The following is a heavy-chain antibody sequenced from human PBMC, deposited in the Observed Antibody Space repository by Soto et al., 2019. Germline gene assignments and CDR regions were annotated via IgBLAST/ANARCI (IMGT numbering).Heavy chain of an antibody. J-gene: IGHJ6*03. CDR1: GGSISSYY. CDR3: ARVSGGDYYYMDV. CDR2: IYYSGST. D-gene: IGHD1-26*01. Sequence: SETLSLTCTVSGGSISSYYWSWIRQPPGKGLEWIGYIYYSGSTNYNPSLKSRVTISVDTSKNQFSLKLSSVTAADTAVYYCARVSGGDYYYMDVWGKGTTVTVSS. V-gene: IGHV4-59*01.